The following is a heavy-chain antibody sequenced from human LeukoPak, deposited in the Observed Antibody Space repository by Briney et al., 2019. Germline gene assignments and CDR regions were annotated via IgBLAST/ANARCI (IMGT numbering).Heavy chain of an antibody. J-gene: IGHJ6*02. V-gene: IGHV1-8*01. Sequence: ASVKVSCKASGYTFTSYDINWVRQATGQGLEWMGWLSPNSGNTGYAQKFQGRVTMTRNTSISTAYMELSSLRSEDTAVYYCARGGPWELLYYYYGMDVWGQGTTVTVSS. CDR1: GYTFTSYD. D-gene: IGHD1-26*01. CDR3: ARGGPWELLYYYYGMDV. CDR2: LSPNSGNT.